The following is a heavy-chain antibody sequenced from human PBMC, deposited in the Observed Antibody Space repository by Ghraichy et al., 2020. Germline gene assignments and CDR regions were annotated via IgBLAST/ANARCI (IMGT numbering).Heavy chain of an antibody. J-gene: IGHJ6*02. V-gene: IGHV3-7*01. CDR1: EFIFSHYW. Sequence: GGSLRLSCAASEFIFSHYWMTWVRQAPGKGLEWVANINEDGSEQYYVDSVKGRFTISRDNAKSSLFLQMNSLRAGDTAVYYCARALAHCGGDCYLNYYYYGMDVWGQGTTVTVSS. D-gene: IGHD2-21*01. CDR3: ARALAHCGGDCYLNYYYYGMDV. CDR2: INEDGSEQ.